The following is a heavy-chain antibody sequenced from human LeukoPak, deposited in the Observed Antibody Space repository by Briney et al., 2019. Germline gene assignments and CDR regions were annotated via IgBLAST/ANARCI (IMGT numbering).Heavy chain of an antibody. CDR2: IYSGDST. D-gene: IGHD6-19*01. J-gene: IGHJ4*02. CDR1: GFTLSSNY. Sequence: RGSLRLSCAASGFTLSSNYMTWVRQAPGKGLERGSVIYSGDSTNYTDFVKGRFTISRDNSKNTLYLQMNSLRAEDTAVCYCARGSGWLYFDCWGQGTRVTVSS. CDR3: ARGSGWLYFDC. V-gene: IGHV3-53*01.